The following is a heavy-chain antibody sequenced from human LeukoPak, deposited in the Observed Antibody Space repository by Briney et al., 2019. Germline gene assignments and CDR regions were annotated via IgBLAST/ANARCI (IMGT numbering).Heavy chain of an antibody. D-gene: IGHD6-6*01. J-gene: IGHJ4*02. CDR3: ARDFPSSSLAPSH. V-gene: IGHV3-21*01. CDR1: GFTFSSYS. CDR2: ISSSSSYI. Sequence: GGSLRLSCAASGFTFSSYSMNWDRQAPGKGLEWVSSISSSSSYIYYADSVKGRFTISRDNAKNSLYLQMNSLRAEDTAVYYCARDFPSSSLAPSHWGQGTLVTVSS.